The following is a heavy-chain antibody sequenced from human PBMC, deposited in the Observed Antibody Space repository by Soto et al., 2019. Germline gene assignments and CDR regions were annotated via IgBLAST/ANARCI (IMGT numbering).Heavy chain of an antibody. D-gene: IGHD6-13*01. Sequence: PGGSLRLSCAASGFTFSSYSMNWVRQAPGKGLEWVSSISSSSSYIYYADSVKGRFTISRDNAKNSLYLQMNSLRAEDTAVYYCARAHNPLKQQLVHWFDPWGQGTLVTVSS. CDR2: ISSSSSYI. CDR1: GFTFSSYS. V-gene: IGHV3-21*01. CDR3: ARAHNPLKQQLVHWFDP. J-gene: IGHJ5*02.